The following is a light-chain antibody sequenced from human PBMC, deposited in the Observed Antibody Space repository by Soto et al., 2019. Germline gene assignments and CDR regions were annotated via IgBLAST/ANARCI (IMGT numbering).Light chain of an antibody. Sequence: EIVLTQSPGTLSLSPGEGASLSCRASQSVYNNYLAWYQQVPGQAPRLLIYGASSRATGITDSFSVSGSGTDFTLAISRLEPEDFAVYYCQHYGSSRWTFGQGPKV. CDR2: GAS. V-gene: IGKV3-20*01. CDR3: QHYGSSRWT. J-gene: IGKJ1*01. CDR1: QSVYNNY.